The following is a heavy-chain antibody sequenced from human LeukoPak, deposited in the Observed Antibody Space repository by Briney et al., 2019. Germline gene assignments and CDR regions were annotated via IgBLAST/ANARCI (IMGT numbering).Heavy chain of an antibody. J-gene: IGHJ6*04. CDR2: IIPIFGTA. V-gene: IGHV1-69*13. CDR3: ARGHCSSTSCYADYYGMDV. Sequence: SVKVSCKASGGTFSSYAISWVRQAPGRGLEWMGGIIPIFGTANYAQKFQGRVTITADESTSTAYMELSSLRSEDTAVYYCARGHCSSTSCYADYYGMDVWGKGTTVTVSS. D-gene: IGHD2-2*01. CDR1: GGTFSSYA.